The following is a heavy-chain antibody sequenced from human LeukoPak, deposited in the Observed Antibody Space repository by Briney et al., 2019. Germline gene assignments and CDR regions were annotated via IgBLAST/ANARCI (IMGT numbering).Heavy chain of an antibody. V-gene: IGHV4-38-2*02. CDR3: ARDEGLTIFGVVPRDSWFDP. CDR1: GYSISSGYY. D-gene: IGHD3-3*01. CDR2: IYHSGST. Sequence: SETLSLTCTVSGYSISSGYYWGWIRQPPGKGLEWIGSIYHSGSTYYNPSLKSRVTISVETSKNQFSLKLSSVTAADTALYYCARDEGLTIFGVVPRDSWFDPWGQGTLVTVSS. J-gene: IGHJ5*02.